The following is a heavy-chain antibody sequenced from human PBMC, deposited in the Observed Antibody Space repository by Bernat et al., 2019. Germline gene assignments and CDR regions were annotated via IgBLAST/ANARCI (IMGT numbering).Heavy chain of an antibody. CDR2: IWYDGSNK. J-gene: IGHJ4*02. CDR1: GFTFNSYG. D-gene: IGHD2-15*01. V-gene: IGHV3-33*01. CDR3: ARGGSDIVVVVAATPGDYFDY. Sequence: QVQLVESGGGVVQPGRSLRLSCAASGFTFNSYGMHWVRQAPGKGLEWVAVIWYDGSNKYYADSVKGRFTISRDNSKNTLYLQMNSLRAEDTAVYYCARGGSDIVVVVAATPGDYFDYWGQGTLVTVSS.